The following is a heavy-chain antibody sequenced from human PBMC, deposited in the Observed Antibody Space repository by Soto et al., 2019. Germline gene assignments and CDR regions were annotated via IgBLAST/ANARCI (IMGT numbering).Heavy chain of an antibody. J-gene: IGHJ6*02. V-gene: IGHV3-30-3*01. Sequence: QVQLVESGGGVVQPGGSLRLYCAASGFTFRNYAMHWVRQAPGKGLECLAVIAYDGSNAFYRDSVKGRFTISRDNSKNTLYLHMNSLRSEDTGVYSCARGDREDILVVVGARPGEYGIDIWGQGTTVTVSS. CDR3: ARGDREDILVVVGARPGEYGIDI. D-gene: IGHD2-15*01. CDR1: GFTFRNYA. CDR2: IAYDGSNA.